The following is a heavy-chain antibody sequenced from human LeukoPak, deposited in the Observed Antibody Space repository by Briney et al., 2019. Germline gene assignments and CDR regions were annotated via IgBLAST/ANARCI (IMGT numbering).Heavy chain of an antibody. CDR3: AREAPTGDFDY. CDR1: GGTFSSYA. D-gene: IGHD7-27*01. J-gene: IGHJ4*02. CDR2: IIPILGIA. Sequence: SVKVSCKASGGTFSSYAISWVRQAPGQGLEWMGRIIPILGIANYAQKFQGRVTMTTDTSTSTAYMELRSLRSDDTAVYYCAREAPTGDFDYWGQGTLVTVSS. V-gene: IGHV1-69*04.